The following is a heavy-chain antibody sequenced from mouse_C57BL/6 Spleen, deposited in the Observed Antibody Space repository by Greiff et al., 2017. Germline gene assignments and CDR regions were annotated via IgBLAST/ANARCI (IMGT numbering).Heavy chain of an antibody. CDR2: IYPGDGDT. V-gene: IGHV1-82*01. Sequence: QVQLQQSGPELVKPGASVKISCKASGYAFSSSWMNWVKQRPGKGLEWIGRIYPGDGDTNYNGKFKGKATLTADKSSSTAYMQLSSLTSEDSAVYFCASNWEGDYWGQGTTLTVSS. D-gene: IGHD4-1*01. J-gene: IGHJ2*01. CDR1: GYAFSSSW. CDR3: ASNWEGDY.